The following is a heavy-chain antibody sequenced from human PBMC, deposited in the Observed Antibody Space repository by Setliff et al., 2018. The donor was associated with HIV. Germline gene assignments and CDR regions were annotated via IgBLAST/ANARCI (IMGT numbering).Heavy chain of an antibody. CDR3: ARGASKERDY. D-gene: IGHD1-1*01. Sequence: PSETLSLTCAVYGGSFSGYYWTWIRQPPGKGLEWIREINHSGSTSYNPSLMSRVTISVNTSKDQFSLKLRSVTAADTAVYYCARGASKERDYWGPGTLVTVS. CDR2: INHSGST. J-gene: IGHJ4*02. V-gene: IGHV4-34*01. CDR1: GGSFSGYY.